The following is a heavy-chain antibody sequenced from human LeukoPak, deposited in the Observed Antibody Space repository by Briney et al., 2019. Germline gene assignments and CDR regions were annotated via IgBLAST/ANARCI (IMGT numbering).Heavy chain of an antibody. Sequence: PSETLSLTCTVSGGSISNYYWSWIRQPPGKGLEWIGYIYYSGSTNYNSSLKSRVTISVDTSKNQFSLKLSSVTAADTAVYYCARHLSGYSYGLYYFDYWGQGTLVTVSS. D-gene: IGHD5-18*01. J-gene: IGHJ4*02. CDR1: GGSISNYY. CDR3: ARHLSGYSYGLYYFDY. CDR2: IYYSGST. V-gene: IGHV4-59*08.